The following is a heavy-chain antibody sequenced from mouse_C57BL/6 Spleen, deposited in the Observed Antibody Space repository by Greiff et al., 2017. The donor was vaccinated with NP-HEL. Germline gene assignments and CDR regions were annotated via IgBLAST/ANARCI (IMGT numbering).Heavy chain of an antibody. V-gene: IGHV5-16*01. J-gene: IGHJ2*01. CDR2: INYDGSST. D-gene: IGHD1-1*01. Sequence: EVMLVESEGGLVRPGSSMKLSCTASGFTFSDYYMAWVRQVPEKGLEWVANINYDGSSTYYLDSLKSRFIISRDNAKNILYLQMSSLKSEDTATYYCARDYYGTFDYWGQGTTLTVSS. CDR1: GFTFSDYY. CDR3: ARDYYGTFDY.